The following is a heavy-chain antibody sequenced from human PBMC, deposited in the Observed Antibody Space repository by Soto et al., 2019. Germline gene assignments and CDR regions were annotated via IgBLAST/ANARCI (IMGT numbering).Heavy chain of an antibody. CDR2: ISSSGSTI. Sequence: GGTLRLSYAAYGFTFSDYYMSWIRQAPGEGLEWVSYISSSGSTIYYADSVKGRFTISRDNAKNSLYLQMNSLRAEDTAVYYCARDGAFGRREAHDYYYYGMDVWGQGTTVTVSS. CDR3: ARDGAFGRREAHDYYYYGMDV. CDR1: GFTFSDYY. J-gene: IGHJ6*02. V-gene: IGHV3-11*01. D-gene: IGHD1-1*01.